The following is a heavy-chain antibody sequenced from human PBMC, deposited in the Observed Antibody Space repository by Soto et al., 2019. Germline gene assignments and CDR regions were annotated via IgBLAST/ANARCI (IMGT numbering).Heavy chain of an antibody. J-gene: IGHJ6*02. CDR1: GGSISSSSYY. Sequence: SETLSLTCTVSGGSISSSSYYWGWIRQPPGKGLEWIGSIYYSGSTYYNPSLKSRVTISVDTSKNQFSLKLSSVTAADTAVYYCRLYGGKLSYYYYGMDVWGQGTTVTVSS. CDR2: IYYSGST. D-gene: IGHD2-15*01. CDR3: RLYGGKLSYYYYGMDV. V-gene: IGHV4-39*07.